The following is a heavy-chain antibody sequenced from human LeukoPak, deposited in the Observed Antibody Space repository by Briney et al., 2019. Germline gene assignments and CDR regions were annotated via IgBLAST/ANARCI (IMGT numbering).Heavy chain of an antibody. D-gene: IGHD3-3*01. V-gene: IGHV3-9*03. CDR1: GFTFGDYA. Sequence: GRSLRLSCAASGFTFGDYAMHWVRQAPGKGLEWVSGISWNSGSIGYADSVKGRFTISRDNAKNSLYLQMNSLRAEDMALYYCAKGRGITIFGVVIHWGQGTLVTVSS. CDR2: ISWNSGSI. J-gene: IGHJ4*02. CDR3: AKGRGITIFGVVIH.